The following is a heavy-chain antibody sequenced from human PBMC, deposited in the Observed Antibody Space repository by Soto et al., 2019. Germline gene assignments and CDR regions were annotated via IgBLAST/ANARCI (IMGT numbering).Heavy chain of an antibody. J-gene: IGHJ6*03. D-gene: IGHD2-8*01. CDR2: INPSGGST. CDR3: ARGGSLMVSYYYYYMDV. CDR1: GYTFTSYY. V-gene: IGHV1-46*01. Sequence: ASVKVSCKASGYTFTSYYMHWVRQAPGQGLERMGIINPSGGSTSYAQKFQGRVTMTRNTSISTAYMELSSLRSEDTAVYYCARGGSLMVSYYYYYMDVWGKGTTVTVSS.